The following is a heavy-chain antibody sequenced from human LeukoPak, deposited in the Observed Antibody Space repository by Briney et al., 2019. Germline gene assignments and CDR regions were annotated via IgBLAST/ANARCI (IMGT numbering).Heavy chain of an antibody. CDR3: AREAITIFGLVRTQTTKGPHRFDP. CDR1: GYTFTSYH. J-gene: IGHJ5*02. V-gene: IGHV1-46*01. CDR2: INHSGGST. Sequence: GASVKVSCKASGYTFTSYHMHWVRQAPGQGLEWMGIINHSGGSTNYAQRFRGRVTMTRDMSTGTVYMELSSLTSEDTAVYYCAREAITIFGLVRTQTTKGPHRFDPWGQGTLVTVSS. D-gene: IGHD3-3*01.